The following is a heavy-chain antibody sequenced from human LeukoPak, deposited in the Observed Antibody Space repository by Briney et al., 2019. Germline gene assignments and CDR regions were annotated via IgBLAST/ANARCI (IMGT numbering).Heavy chain of an antibody. D-gene: IGHD6-6*01. CDR3: ARDTPSSIAVLFDY. CDR2: ISSSSSYT. V-gene: IGHV3-21*01. J-gene: IGHJ4*02. CDR1: GFTFSSYS. Sequence: GGSLRLSCAASGFTFSSYSMNWVRQAPGKGLEWVSSISSSSSYTYYADSVKGRFTISRDNAKNSLYLQMNSLRAEDTAVYYCARDTPSSIAVLFDYWGQGTLVTVSS.